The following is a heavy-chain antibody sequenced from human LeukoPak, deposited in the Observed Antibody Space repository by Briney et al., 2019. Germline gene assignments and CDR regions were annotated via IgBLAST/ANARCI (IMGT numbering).Heavy chain of an antibody. V-gene: IGHV3-21*01. CDR3: ARDALLYYDSSGSYGDY. J-gene: IGHJ4*02. Sequence: GGSLRLSCAASGFTFSSYTMNWVRQAPGKGLEWVSSISTTSSYMYYADSVKGRFTISRDNAKNSLYLQMNSLSAEDTAVYLCARDALLYYDSSGSYGDYWGQGTLVTVSS. CDR1: GFTFSSYT. CDR2: ISTTSSYM. D-gene: IGHD3-22*01.